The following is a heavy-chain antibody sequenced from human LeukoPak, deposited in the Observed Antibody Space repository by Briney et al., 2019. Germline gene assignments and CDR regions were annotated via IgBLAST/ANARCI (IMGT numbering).Heavy chain of an antibody. CDR2: IYPGDSDA. CDR3: ARLHRDYVGLLDY. V-gene: IGHV5-51*01. D-gene: IGHD4-17*01. J-gene: IGHJ4*02. Sequence: GESLKISCKGFGYRFTRYWIGWVRQMPGKGLEWMGIIYPGDSDARYSPSFQGQVTISADKSISTAYLQWSSLKASDTAMYYCARLHRDYVGLLDYWGQGTLVTVSS. CDR1: GYRFTRYW.